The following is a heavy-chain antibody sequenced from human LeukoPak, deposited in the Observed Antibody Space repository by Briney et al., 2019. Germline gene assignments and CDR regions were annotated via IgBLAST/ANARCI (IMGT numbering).Heavy chain of an antibody. J-gene: IGHJ4*02. D-gene: IGHD4-23*01. Sequence: GASLKVSCKASGYAFTSYGITWVRQAPGQGLEWMGWISAYNGNTNYAQKFQGRVTMTTDTSTDIAYMDLRSLRSDDTAVYYCARAYRWTLIDYWGQGTLVTVSS. CDR3: ARAYRWTLIDY. V-gene: IGHV1-18*01. CDR1: GYAFTSYG. CDR2: ISAYNGNT.